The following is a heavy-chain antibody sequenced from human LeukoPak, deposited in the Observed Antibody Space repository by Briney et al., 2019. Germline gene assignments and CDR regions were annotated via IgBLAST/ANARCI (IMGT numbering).Heavy chain of an antibody. D-gene: IGHD2-2*01. CDR1: GYTFTIYG. CDR2: ISAYNGNT. Sequence: ASVKVSFKASGYTFTIYGISWVRQAPGQGREGMGWISAYNGNTNYAQKLQGRVTMTTDTSTSTAYMELRSLRSDDTAVYYCARGIVVVPAEPGDYFDYWGQGTLVAVSS. J-gene: IGHJ4*02. V-gene: IGHV1-18*04. CDR3: ARGIVVVPAEPGDYFDY.